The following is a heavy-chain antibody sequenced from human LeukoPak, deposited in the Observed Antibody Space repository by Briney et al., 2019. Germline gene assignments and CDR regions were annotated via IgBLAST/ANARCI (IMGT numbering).Heavy chain of an antibody. D-gene: IGHD2-2*01. CDR2: IYYSGST. V-gene: IGHV4-39*01. CDR1: GFTFSSYW. CDR3: ARHTDIVVVPAIDY. Sequence: PGGSLRLSCAASGFTFSSYWMNWARQAPGKGLEWIGSIYYSGSTYYNPSLKSRVTISVDTSKNQFSLKLSSVTAADTAVYYCARHTDIVVVPAIDYWGQGTLVTVSS. J-gene: IGHJ4*02.